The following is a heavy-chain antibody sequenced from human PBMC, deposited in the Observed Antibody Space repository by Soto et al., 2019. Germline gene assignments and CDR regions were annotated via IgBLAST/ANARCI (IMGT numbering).Heavy chain of an antibody. CDR1: GGSFSGYF. CDR3: ARGGSSDWQVAFDF. V-gene: IGHV4-34*01. CDR2: VNHNGRN. Sequence: SETLSLTCDVYGGSFSGYFWNWIRQSPGKGLEWIGKVNHNGRNNYNPSLKSRVTISLDMSKKQISLKLTSVTAADTAVYYCARGGSSDWQVAFDFWGQGTMVTV. D-gene: IGHD6-19*01. J-gene: IGHJ3*01.